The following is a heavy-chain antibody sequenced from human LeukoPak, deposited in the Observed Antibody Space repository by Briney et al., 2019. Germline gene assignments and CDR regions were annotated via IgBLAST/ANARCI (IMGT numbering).Heavy chain of an antibody. CDR3: ARDYPKGCFDY. Sequence: PSETLSLTCAVYGGSFSGYYWSWIRQPPGKGLEWIGEINHSGSTNYNPSLKSRVTISVDTSKNQFSLKLSSATAADTAVYYCARDYPKGCFDYWGQGTLVTVSS. CDR1: GGSFSGYY. V-gene: IGHV4-34*01. CDR2: INHSGST. D-gene: IGHD1-26*01. J-gene: IGHJ4*02.